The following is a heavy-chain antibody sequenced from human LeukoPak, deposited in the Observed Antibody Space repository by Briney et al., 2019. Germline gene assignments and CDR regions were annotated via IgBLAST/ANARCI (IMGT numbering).Heavy chain of an antibody. V-gene: IGHV3-66*01. CDR2: IYDTGDT. J-gene: IGHJ4*02. Sequence: GESLKISCAVSGVAVSDSYLSWFRQAPGRGLEWVSVIYDTGDTFYADSVKDRFIISRDNSKNTLYLQMSSLRVEDTSVYYCATGHYSNRLGGQGTLVTVSS. CDR1: GVAVSDSY. D-gene: IGHD4-11*01. CDR3: ATGHYSNRL.